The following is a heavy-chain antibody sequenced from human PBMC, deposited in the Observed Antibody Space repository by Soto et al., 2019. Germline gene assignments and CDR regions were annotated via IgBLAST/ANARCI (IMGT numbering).Heavy chain of an antibody. CDR1: GFTFSSYA. V-gene: IGHV3-64*01. Sequence: GGSLRLSCAASGFTFSSYAMHWVRQAPGKGLEYVSAISSNGGSTYYANSVKGRFTISRDNSKNTLYLQMGSLRAEDMAVYYCASWTGSCYSHWGQGTLVTVSS. CDR2: ISSNGGST. D-gene: IGHD2-15*01. CDR3: ASWTGSCYSH. J-gene: IGHJ4*02.